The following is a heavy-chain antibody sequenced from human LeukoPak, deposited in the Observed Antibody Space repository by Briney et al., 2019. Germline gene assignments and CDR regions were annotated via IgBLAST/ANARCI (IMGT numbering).Heavy chain of an antibody. J-gene: IGHJ5*02. D-gene: IGHD5-12*01. CDR3: ATGYDFGFDP. CDR2: IKHDGSQK. V-gene: IGHV3-7*03. Sequence: PGGSLRLSCVASGFSFSTYWINWVRQAPGEGLEWVAHIKHDGSQKYYVDSVKGRFTISRDNTKNTLYLQMNSLRAEDTAVYYCATGYDFGFDPWGQGTLVTVSS. CDR1: GFSFSTYW.